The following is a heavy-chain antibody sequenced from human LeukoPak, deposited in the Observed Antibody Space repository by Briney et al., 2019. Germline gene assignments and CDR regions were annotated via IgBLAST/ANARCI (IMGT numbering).Heavy chain of an antibody. D-gene: IGHD3-3*01. V-gene: IGHV3-49*03. Sequence: PGGSLRLSCTVSGFTFGDYAMTWFCQAPGKGLEWVGFIRSKTYSEATEYAASVKGRFTISRDDSKSIAYLQVNSLKAEDTAVYYCSRGLRFPDVWGKGTTVIVSS. CDR1: GFTFGDYA. CDR2: IRSKTYSEAT. J-gene: IGHJ6*04. CDR3: SRGLRFPDV.